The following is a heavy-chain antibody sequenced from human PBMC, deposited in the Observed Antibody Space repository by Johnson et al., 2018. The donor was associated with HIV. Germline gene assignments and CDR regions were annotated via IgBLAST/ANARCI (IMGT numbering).Heavy chain of an antibody. D-gene: IGHD3-22*01. J-gene: IGHJ3*02. CDR3: ARDKSSGYFDAFDI. CDR2: IYSGGST. Sequence: VQLVESGGGLIQPGGSLRLSCAASGFTVSSNYMSWVRQAPGTGLEWVSVIYSGGSTYYADSVKGRFAISRDNSKNTQYLQMNGLRAEDTAVYYCARDKSSGYFDAFDICGQGTMVTVSS. CDR1: GFTVSSNY. V-gene: IGHV3-53*01.